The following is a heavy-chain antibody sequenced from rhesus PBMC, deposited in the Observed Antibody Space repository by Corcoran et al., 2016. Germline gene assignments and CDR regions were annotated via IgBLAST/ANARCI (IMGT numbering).Heavy chain of an antibody. D-gene: IGHD3-3*01. V-gene: IGHV4-81*01. Sequence: QLQLQESGPGLVKPSETLSLTCAVSGGSISGYYWSWIRQPPGKGLEWIGNIDGNIAGTNYNPSLKSRLTISKDTSKNQFSLKLSSVTAADTAVYYCARGYTIFGLVTAFDYWGQGVLVTVSS. CDR3: ARGYTIFGLVTAFDY. CDR2: IDGNIAGT. J-gene: IGHJ4*01. CDR1: GGSISGYY.